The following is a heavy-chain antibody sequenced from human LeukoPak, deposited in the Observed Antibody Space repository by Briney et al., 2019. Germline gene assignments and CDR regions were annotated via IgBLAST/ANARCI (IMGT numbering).Heavy chain of an antibody. CDR2: ITGSGGST. Sequence: GGSLRLSCAASGFAFKSYGMTWVRQVPGKGLEWVSSITGSGGSTKYADSVNGRFTISRDNSKNTLSLQMTGLRVEDTAVYYCARKVAVAMDLDYWGQGTLVTVSS. V-gene: IGHV3-23*01. CDR3: ARKVAVAMDLDY. J-gene: IGHJ4*02. D-gene: IGHD5-18*01. CDR1: GFAFKSYG.